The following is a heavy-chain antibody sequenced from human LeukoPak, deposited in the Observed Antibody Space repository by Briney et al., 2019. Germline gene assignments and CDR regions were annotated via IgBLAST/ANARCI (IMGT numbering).Heavy chain of an antibody. CDR2: INPNSGGT. Sequence: ASVKVSCQASGYTFTGYYMHWVRQAPGQGLEWMGWINPNSGGTNYAQKFQGRVTMTRDTSISTAYMALSRLRSDDTAVYYCARDQGGSGSYYKGFDPWGQGTLVTVSS. V-gene: IGHV1-2*02. CDR3: ARDQGGSGSYYKGFDP. D-gene: IGHD3-10*01. J-gene: IGHJ5*02. CDR1: GYTFTGYY.